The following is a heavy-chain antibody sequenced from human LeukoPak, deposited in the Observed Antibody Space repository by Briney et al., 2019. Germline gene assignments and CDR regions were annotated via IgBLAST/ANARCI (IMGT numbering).Heavy chain of an antibody. CDR1: GFTFGSYA. D-gene: IGHD7-27*01. CDR2: ISYDGSNK. J-gene: IGHJ6*02. Sequence: GRSLRLSCAASGFTFGSYAMHGVRRAPGKGLEGVAVISYDGSNKYYADSVKGRFTSSRDNSKHTLYLQINSLRAEDPAVYSCARELGIYYYGMDVWGHGTTVTVSS. CDR3: ARELGIYYYGMDV. V-gene: IGHV3-30-3*01.